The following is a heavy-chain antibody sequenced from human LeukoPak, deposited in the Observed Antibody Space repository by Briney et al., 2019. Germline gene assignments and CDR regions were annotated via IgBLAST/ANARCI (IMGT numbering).Heavy chain of an antibody. D-gene: IGHD3-10*02. CDR3: AELGITMIGGV. J-gene: IGHJ6*04. Sequence: GGSLRLSCAASGLTFSSYEMNWVRQAPGKGLEWVSYISSSGSTIYYADSVRGRFTISRDNAKNSLYLQMNSLRAEDTAVYYCAELGITMIGGVWGKGTTVTISS. V-gene: IGHV3-48*03. CDR1: GLTFSSYE. CDR2: ISSSGSTI.